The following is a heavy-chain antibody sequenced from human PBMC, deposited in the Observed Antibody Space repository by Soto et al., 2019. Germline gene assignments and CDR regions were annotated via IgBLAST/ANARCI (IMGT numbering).Heavy chain of an antibody. J-gene: IGHJ4*02. D-gene: IGHD1-26*01. V-gene: IGHV3-23*01. Sequence: LRLACAPSGFTFSSYAMSWVRQAAGKGLEWVSAISGSGGSTYYADSVKGRFTISRDNSKNTLYLQMNSLRAEDTAVYYCAKIRVEWELLQSYYFDYWGQGTLVTVSS. CDR3: AKIRVEWELLQSYYFDY. CDR2: ISGSGGST. CDR1: GFTFSSYA.